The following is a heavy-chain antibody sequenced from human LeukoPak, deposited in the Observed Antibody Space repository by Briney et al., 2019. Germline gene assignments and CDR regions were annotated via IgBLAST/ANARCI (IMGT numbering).Heavy chain of an antibody. D-gene: IGHD3-22*01. CDR1: GFSFGHYS. CDR2: ISTSSTTI. Sequence: GGSLRLSCAASGFSFGHYSMNWVRQAPGKGLEWLSYISTSSTTIYYADSVKGRFTISRDNAKNSLYLQMNSLRAEDTAVYYCARDKYYYDSSGGGYYFDYWGQGTLVTVSS. CDR3: ARDKYYYDSSGGGYYFDY. J-gene: IGHJ4*02. V-gene: IGHV3-48*01.